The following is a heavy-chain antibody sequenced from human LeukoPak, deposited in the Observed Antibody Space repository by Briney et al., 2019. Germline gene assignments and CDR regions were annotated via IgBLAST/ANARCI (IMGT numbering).Heavy chain of an antibody. Sequence: SETLSLTCTVSGGSISSGSYYWSWIRQPAGKGLEWIGRIYTSGSTNYNPSLKSRVTISVDTSKNQFSLKLRSVTAADTAVYYCARGNVDTAMVTGYYYYYGMDVWGQGTTVTVSS. J-gene: IGHJ6*02. CDR2: IYTSGST. D-gene: IGHD5-18*01. V-gene: IGHV4-61*02. CDR1: GGSISSGSYY. CDR3: ARGNVDTAMVTGYYYYYGMDV.